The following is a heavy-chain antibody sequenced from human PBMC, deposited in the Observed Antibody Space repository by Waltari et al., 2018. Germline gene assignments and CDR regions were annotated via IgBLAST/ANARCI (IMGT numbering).Heavy chain of an antibody. CDR1: DYIFTNYW. V-gene: IGHV5-51*01. J-gene: IGHJ4*02. CDR2: SYPGYSDV. CDR3: ARRLLAPGSLFLDFFES. Sequence: EVQLVQSGTEVKKPGESLKISCKGPDYIFTNYWIAWVRQMPGKGLELMGYSYPGYSDVRCSPSFEGQVTISADKSISTAYLQWSSLKASDTAMYYCARRLLAPGSLFLDFFESWGQGTLVTVSS. D-gene: IGHD3-3*01.